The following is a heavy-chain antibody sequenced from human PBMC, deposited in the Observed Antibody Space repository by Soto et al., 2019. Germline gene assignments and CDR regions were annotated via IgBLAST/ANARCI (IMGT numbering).Heavy chain of an antibody. J-gene: IGHJ6*02. CDR2: INGYNGNA. Sequence: QVQLVQSGAEVKKPGASVTVSCKASGYTFTTYGVSWVRQAPGQGLEWLGWINGYNGNAKYAENLQGRVSMTTDTSTSTAYMELRSLRSDDTAVYYCARMGDVPYYYYGMDVWGQWTTVTVSS. CDR1: GYTFTTYG. CDR3: ARMGDVPYYYYGMDV. V-gene: IGHV1-18*01. D-gene: IGHD3-16*01.